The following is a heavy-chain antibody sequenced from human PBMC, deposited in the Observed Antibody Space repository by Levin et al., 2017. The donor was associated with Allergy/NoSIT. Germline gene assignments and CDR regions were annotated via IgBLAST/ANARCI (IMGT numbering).Heavy chain of an antibody. CDR2: ISAYNGNT. J-gene: IGHJ6*02. Sequence: AASVKVSCKASGYTFTSYGISWVRQAPGQGLEWMGWISAYNGNTNYAQKLQGRVTMTTDTSTSTAYMELRSLRSDDTAVYYCARVGGIAAASDYYGMDVWGQGTTVTVSS. D-gene: IGHD6-13*01. CDR3: ARVGGIAAASDYYGMDV. CDR1: GYTFTSYG. V-gene: IGHV1-18*01.